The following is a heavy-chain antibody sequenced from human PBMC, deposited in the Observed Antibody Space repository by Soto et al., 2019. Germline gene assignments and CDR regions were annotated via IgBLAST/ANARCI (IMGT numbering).Heavy chain of an antibody. CDR1: GFTFSSYA. CDR3: AKETDFWSGYYRVADY. CDR2: ISGSGGST. J-gene: IGHJ4*02. D-gene: IGHD3-3*01. Sequence: EVQLLESGGGLVQPGGSLRLSGAASGFTFSSYAMSWVRQAPGKGLGWVSAISGSGGSTYYADSVKGRFTISRDNSKNTLYLQMNSLRAEDTAVYYCAKETDFWSGYYRVADYWGQGTLVTVSS. V-gene: IGHV3-23*01.